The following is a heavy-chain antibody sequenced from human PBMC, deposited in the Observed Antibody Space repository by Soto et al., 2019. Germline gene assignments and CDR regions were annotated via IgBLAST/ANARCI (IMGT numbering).Heavy chain of an antibody. Sequence: QVQLVQSGAEVKKPGSSVKVSCKASGGTFSSYAISWVRQAPGQGLEWMGGIIPIFGTANYAQKFQGRVTITADESTSTAYMELGSLRSEDTAVYYCARDRAYTAMVRGPFDYWGQGTLVTVSS. D-gene: IGHD5-18*01. CDR1: GGTFSSYA. CDR3: ARDRAYTAMVRGPFDY. CDR2: IIPIFGTA. V-gene: IGHV1-69*12. J-gene: IGHJ4*02.